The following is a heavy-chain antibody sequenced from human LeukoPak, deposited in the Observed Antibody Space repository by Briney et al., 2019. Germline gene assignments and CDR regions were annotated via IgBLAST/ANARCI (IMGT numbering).Heavy chain of an antibody. CDR3: ASGGDYGDYFFKR. J-gene: IGHJ4*02. CDR2: IYYSGST. D-gene: IGHD4-17*01. V-gene: IGHV4-59*01. CDR1: GGSNSSYY. Sequence: SETLTLTCTVSGGSNSSYYWSWIRQPPGKGLEWIGYIYYSGSTNYNPSLKSRVTISVDTSKNQFSLKLSSVTAADTAVYYCASGGDYGDYFFKRWGQGTLVTVSS.